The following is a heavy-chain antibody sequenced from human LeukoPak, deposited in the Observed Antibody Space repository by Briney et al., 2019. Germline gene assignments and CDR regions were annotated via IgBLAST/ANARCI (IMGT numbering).Heavy chain of an antibody. Sequence: GRSLRLSCAASGFTFDDYAMHWVRQAPGKGLEWVSGISWNSGSIGYADSVKGRFTISRDNAKNSLYLQMNSPRAEDTALYYCAKDSENTGYCSGGSCYTFDYWGQGTLVTVSS. D-gene: IGHD2-15*01. J-gene: IGHJ4*02. CDR2: ISWNSGSI. V-gene: IGHV3-9*01. CDR3: AKDSENTGYCSGGSCYTFDY. CDR1: GFTFDDYA.